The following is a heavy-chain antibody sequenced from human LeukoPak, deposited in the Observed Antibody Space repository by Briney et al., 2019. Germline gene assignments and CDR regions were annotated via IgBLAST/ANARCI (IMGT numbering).Heavy chain of an antibody. V-gene: IGHV1-69*04. J-gene: IGHJ4*02. D-gene: IGHD3-22*01. CDR3: ARATYYYDSSGYYYFDY. CDR2: IIPILGIA. Sequence: GASVKVSCTASGGTFSSYAISWVRQAPGQGLEWMGRIIPILGIANYAQKFQGRVTITADKSTSTAYMELSSLRSEDTAVYYCARATYYYDSSGYYYFDYWGQGTLVTVSS. CDR1: GGTFSSYA.